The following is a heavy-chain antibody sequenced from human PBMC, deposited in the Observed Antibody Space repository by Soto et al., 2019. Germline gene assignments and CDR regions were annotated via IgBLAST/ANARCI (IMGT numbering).Heavy chain of an antibody. Sequence: ASVKVSCKASGYTFTSYDINWVRQATGQGLEWMGWMNPNSGNTGYAQKFQGRVTMTRNTSISTAYMELSSLRSGDTPVYYCARGPIADGSGYYLYYYYYYGMDGWGQGTTVTVSS. J-gene: IGHJ6*02. CDR3: ARGPIADGSGYYLYYYYYYGMDG. D-gene: IGHD3-3*01. CDR2: MNPNSGNT. CDR1: GYTFTSYD. V-gene: IGHV1-8*01.